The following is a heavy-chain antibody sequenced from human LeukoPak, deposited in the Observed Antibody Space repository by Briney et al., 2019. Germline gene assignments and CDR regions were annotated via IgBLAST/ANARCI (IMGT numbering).Heavy chain of an antibody. CDR2: IIPILGIA. J-gene: IGHJ4*02. Sequence: ASLKVSCMASGGTFSSYAISWVRQAPGQGLEWMGRIIPILGIANYAQKFQGRVTITADKSTSTAYMELSSLRSEDTAVYYCASARGVAAAAGVNYFDYWGQGTLVTVSS. D-gene: IGHD6-13*01. CDR3: ASARGVAAAAGVNYFDY. V-gene: IGHV1-69*04. CDR1: GGTFSSYA.